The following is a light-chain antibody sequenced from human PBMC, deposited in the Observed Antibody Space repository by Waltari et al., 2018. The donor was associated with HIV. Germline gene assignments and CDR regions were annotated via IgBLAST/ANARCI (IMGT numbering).Light chain of an antibody. CDR3: QQYYSTPFT. V-gene: IGKV4-1*01. Sequence: DIVMTQSPESLAVSLGERATINCKSSQSVLYSSNNKNYLAWYQHKPGQPPKLLIYWASTRESGVPARFSGSGSGTDFTLTISSLQAEDVAVYYCQQYYSTPFTFGPGTKVDIK. CDR1: QSVLYSSNNKNY. CDR2: WAS. J-gene: IGKJ3*01.